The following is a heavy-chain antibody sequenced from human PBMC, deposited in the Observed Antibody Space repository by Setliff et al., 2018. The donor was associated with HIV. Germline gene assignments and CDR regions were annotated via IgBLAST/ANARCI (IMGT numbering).Heavy chain of an antibody. CDR2: IHYSRST. CDR3: AKRTFGSGRLDP. D-gene: IGHD3-16*01. Sequence: PSETLSLTCNVSGASIRSNNYYWGWIRQPPGKGLEWIGNIHYSRSTSYNPSFKNRVTFSVDTSKNQLSLKLTSVTATDTAVYYCAKRTFGSGRLDPWGQGTLVTVSS. J-gene: IGHJ5*02. V-gene: IGHV4-39*01. CDR1: GASIRSNNYY.